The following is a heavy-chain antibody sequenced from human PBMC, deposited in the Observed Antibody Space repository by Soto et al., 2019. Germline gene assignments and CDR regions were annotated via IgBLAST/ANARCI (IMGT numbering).Heavy chain of an antibody. CDR2: INHSGST. V-gene: IGHV4-34*01. CDR1: GGSFSGYY. J-gene: IGHJ4*02. CDR3: ARDKSTGLFDY. D-gene: IGHD2-8*02. Sequence: QVQLQQWGAGLLKPSETLSLTCAVYGGSFSGYYWTWIRQPPGTGLEWIGEINHSGSTNYNPSLKSRVTISVDTSKNQFSLKLTSVTAADTAVYYCARDKSTGLFDYWCQGTLVTVSS.